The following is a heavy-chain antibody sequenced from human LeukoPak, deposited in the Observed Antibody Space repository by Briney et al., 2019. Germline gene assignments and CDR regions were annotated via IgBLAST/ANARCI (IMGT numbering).Heavy chain of an antibody. CDR3: ARDCGGNSVGAFDI. CDR2: ISYDGSNK. V-gene: IGHV3-30*04. Sequence: GGSLRLSCAASGFTFSSYAMHWVRQAPGKGLEWVAVISYDGSNKYYADSVKGRFTISRGNSKNTLYLQMNSLRAEDTAVYYCARDCGGNSVGAFDIWGQGTMVTVSS. D-gene: IGHD4-23*01. CDR1: GFTFSSYA. J-gene: IGHJ3*02.